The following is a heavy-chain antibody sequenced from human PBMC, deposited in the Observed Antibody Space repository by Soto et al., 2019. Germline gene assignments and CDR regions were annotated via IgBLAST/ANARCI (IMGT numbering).Heavy chain of an antibody. D-gene: IGHD6-13*01. V-gene: IGHV3-23*01. CDR2: VSGSGGST. CDR1: GFTFSSYA. J-gene: IGHJ5*02. CDR3: AKGLSLPGSWYSHWFDP. Sequence: PGGSLRLSCAASGFTFSSYAMSWVRQAPGKGLEWVSAVSGSGGSTYYADSVKGRFTISRDNSKNTLYLQMNSLRAEDTAVYYCAKGLSLPGSWYSHWFDPWGQGTLVTVSS.